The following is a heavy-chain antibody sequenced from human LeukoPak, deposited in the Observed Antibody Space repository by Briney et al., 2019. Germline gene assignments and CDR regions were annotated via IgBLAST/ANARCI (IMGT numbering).Heavy chain of an antibody. Sequence: GRSLRLSCAASGFTFSSYGMHWVRQAPGKGLEWVAVISYDGSHKYYADSVKGRFTISRDNSKNTLYLRINSLRPEDTAVYYCAKDNRNDYGDYFFDCWGQGTLVTVSS. J-gene: IGHJ4*02. CDR2: ISYDGSHK. CDR3: AKDNRNDYGDYFFDC. V-gene: IGHV3-30*18. D-gene: IGHD4-17*01. CDR1: GFTFSSYG.